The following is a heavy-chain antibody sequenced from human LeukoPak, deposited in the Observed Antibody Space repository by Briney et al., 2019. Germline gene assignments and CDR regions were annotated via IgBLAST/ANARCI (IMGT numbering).Heavy chain of an antibody. CDR3: ASLVSSGGMDV. V-gene: IGHV3-21*01. D-gene: IGHD3-3*01. CDR2: ISSSSSYI. J-gene: IGHJ6*02. Sequence: GGSLRLSCAASGVTFSSYSMNWVRQAPGKGLEWVSSISSSSSYIYYADSVKGRFTISRDNAKNSLYLQMNSLRAEDTAVYYCASLVSSGGMDVWGQGTTVTVSS. CDR1: GVTFSSYS.